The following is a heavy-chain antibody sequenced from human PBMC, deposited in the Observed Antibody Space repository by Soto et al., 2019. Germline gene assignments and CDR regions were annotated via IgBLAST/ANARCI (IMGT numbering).Heavy chain of an antibody. Sequence: SETLSLTNTVSGGSISSSSYYWGWIRQPPGKGLEWIGSIYYSGSTYYNPSLKSRVTISVDTSKNQFSLKLSSVIAADTAVYYCLEYSSRHGYWGQGTLVTVSS. CDR2: IYYSGST. CDR1: GGSISSSSYY. J-gene: IGHJ4*02. CDR3: LEYSSRHGY. D-gene: IGHD6-6*01. V-gene: IGHV4-39*01.